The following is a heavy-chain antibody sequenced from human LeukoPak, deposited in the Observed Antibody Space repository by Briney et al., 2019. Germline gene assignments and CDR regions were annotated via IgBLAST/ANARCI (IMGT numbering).Heavy chain of an antibody. J-gene: IGHJ4*02. CDR3: ATHHSSSLSGYFDY. CDR2: IIPIFGTA. V-gene: IGHV1-69*05. D-gene: IGHD6-13*01. CDR1: GGTFSSCA. Sequence: ASVKVSYKASGGTFSSCAISWVRQAPGQGLEWMGGIIPIFGTANYAQKFQGRVTITTDESTSTAYMELSSLRPEDTAVYYCATHHSSSLSGYFDYWGQGTLVTVSS.